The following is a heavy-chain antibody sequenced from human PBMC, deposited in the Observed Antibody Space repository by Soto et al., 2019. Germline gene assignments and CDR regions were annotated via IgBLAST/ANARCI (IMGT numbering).Heavy chain of an antibody. CDR1: GFSLTTSGVG. D-gene: IGHD4-17*01. Sequence: SGPTLVNPTQTLTLTCTFSGFSLTTSGVGVAWIRQPPGKALEWLALVYGNDDKRYRPSVKNRLTITKDNSRNQVVLTMANLTPVDTATYYCAHRRVAAVTTFDFWGQGSQVTVS. CDR2: VYGNDDK. CDR3: AHRRVAAVTTFDF. J-gene: IGHJ4*02. V-gene: IGHV2-5*01.